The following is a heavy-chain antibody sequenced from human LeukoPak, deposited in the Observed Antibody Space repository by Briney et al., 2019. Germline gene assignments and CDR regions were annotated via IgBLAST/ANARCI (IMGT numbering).Heavy chain of an antibody. J-gene: IGHJ3*02. CDR2: IHYSGIT. V-gene: IGHV4-59*01. D-gene: IGHD3-16*01. CDR1: GGSISGYY. Sequence: PSETLSLTCTVSGGSISGYYWNWIRQPPGKGLEWIGYIHYSGITNYNPSLRSRVTISVDSSKNQFSLKLMSVTAAGTAVYYCARDPWGRRAFDIWGQGVMVTVSS. CDR3: ARDPWGRRAFDI.